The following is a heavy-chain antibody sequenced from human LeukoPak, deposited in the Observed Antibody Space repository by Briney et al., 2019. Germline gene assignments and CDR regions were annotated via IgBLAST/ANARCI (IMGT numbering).Heavy chain of an antibody. D-gene: IGHD3-16*01. CDR2: ISDSGGST. CDR3: AKDLRSGVYGIGKFDF. J-gene: IGHJ4*02. V-gene: IGHV3-23*01. Sequence: GGSLRLSCAASGFTFSTYAMIWVRQAPGKGLEWVSAISDSGGSTYYADSVKGRFTISRDNSKNTLYVQMNSLRAEDTAVYYFAKDLRSGVYGIGKFDFWGLGTLVTVSS. CDR1: GFTFSTYA.